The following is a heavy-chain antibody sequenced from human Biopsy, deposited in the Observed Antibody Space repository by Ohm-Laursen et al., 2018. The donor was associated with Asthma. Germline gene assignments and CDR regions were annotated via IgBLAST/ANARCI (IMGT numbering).Heavy chain of an antibody. CDR1: GGTFSNLA. CDR2: IMTVFGTT. CDR3: ARCQVGYSSGWSLLLKKIYYSGMDV. Sequence: SSVNVSCKAPGGTFSNLAISWVRQAPGQGLEWLGGIMTVFGTTNYIKKFQGRVTITADESTSTAYMEVTSLRSEDTALYYCARCQVGYSSGWSLLLKKIYYSGMDVWGQGTAVTVSS. V-gene: IGHV1-69*01. D-gene: IGHD6-19*01. J-gene: IGHJ6*02.